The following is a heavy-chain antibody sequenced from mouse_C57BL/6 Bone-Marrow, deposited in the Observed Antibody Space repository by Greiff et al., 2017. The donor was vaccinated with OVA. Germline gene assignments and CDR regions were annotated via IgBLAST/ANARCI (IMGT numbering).Heavy chain of an antibody. CDR3: ARYYDYFDY. V-gene: IGHV5-12*01. J-gene: IGHJ2*01. Sequence: DVHLVESGGGLVQPGGSLKLSCAASGFTFSDYYMYWVRQTPEKRLEWVAYISNGGGSTYYPDTVKGRFTISRDNAKNTLYLQMSRLKSEDTAMYYCARYYDYFDYWGQGTTLTVSS. D-gene: IGHD2-4*01. CDR2: ISNGGGST. CDR1: GFTFSDYY.